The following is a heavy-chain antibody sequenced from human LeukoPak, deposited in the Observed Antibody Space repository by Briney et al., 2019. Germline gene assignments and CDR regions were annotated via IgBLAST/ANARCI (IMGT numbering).Heavy chain of an antibody. CDR3: ARGASSSWTSLDY. CDR2: ISYDGSNK. CDR1: GFTFSSYA. D-gene: IGHD6-13*01. J-gene: IGHJ4*02. Sequence: GGSLRLSCAASGFTFSSYAMHWVRQAPGKGLEWVAVISYDGSNKYYADSVKGRFTISRDNSKNTLYLQLNSLRVEDTAVYYCARGASSSWTSLDYWGQGTLVIVSS. V-gene: IGHV3-30-3*01.